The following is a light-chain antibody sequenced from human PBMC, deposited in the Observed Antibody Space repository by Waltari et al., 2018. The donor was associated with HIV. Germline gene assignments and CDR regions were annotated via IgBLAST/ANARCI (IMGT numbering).Light chain of an antibody. J-gene: IGKJ1*01. V-gene: IGKV1-8*01. Sequence: AIRMAQSPSSLSASTGDRVTITCRPSQDITNSLAWYQQKPGKAPKLLIYDASTLQSGVPSRFSGNASGTDFTLTISCLQSEDFATYYCQQYFSSSWTFGQGTKIEVK. CDR1: QDITNS. CDR3: QQYFSSSWT. CDR2: DAS.